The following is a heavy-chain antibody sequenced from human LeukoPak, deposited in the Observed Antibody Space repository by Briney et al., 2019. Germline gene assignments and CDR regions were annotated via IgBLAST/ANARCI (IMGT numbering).Heavy chain of an antibody. D-gene: IGHD3/OR15-3a*01. CDR1: GVSISSSNSY. Sequence: PSETLSLTCTVSGVSISSSNSYWGWIRQPPGKGLEWIGSIYYSGNTYYNASLKSQVSISIDTSKNQFSLKLTSVTAADTAVYYCARQTGAGLFILPGGQGTLVTVSS. CDR3: ARQTGAGLFILP. J-gene: IGHJ4*02. CDR2: IYYSGNT. V-gene: IGHV4-39*01.